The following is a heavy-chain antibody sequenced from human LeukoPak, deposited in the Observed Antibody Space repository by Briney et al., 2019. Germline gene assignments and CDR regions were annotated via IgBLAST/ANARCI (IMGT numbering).Heavy chain of an antibody. Sequence: SGTLSLTCAVSGGSINSNYWWTWVRQSPGKGLEWIGEIYHTGSVNYNLSLESRVTISRDRSKNQFSLMLRSVTAADTAVYYCARDPGWGALDYWGQGALVIVSS. D-gene: IGHD3-16*01. CDR2: IYHTGSV. J-gene: IGHJ4*02. V-gene: IGHV4-4*02. CDR1: GGSINSNYW. CDR3: ARDPGWGALDY.